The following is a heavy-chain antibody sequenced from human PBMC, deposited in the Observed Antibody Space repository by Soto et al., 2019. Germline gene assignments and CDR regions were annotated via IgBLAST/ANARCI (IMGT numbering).Heavy chain of an antibody. CDR1: GDSISSGGNS. CDR3: ARGRAGGTFNF. J-gene: IGHJ4*02. D-gene: IGHD6-13*01. Sequence: QLQLQESGSGLVKPSQTLSLTCAVSGDSISSGGNSWSWIRQPPGKGLEWIGYIYNSGNTYYNPSLKSXXTXSXXRSKNQFSLNLNSVTAADTAVYYCARGRAGGTFNFWGQGTLVTVSS. CDR2: IYNSGNT. V-gene: IGHV4-30-2*01.